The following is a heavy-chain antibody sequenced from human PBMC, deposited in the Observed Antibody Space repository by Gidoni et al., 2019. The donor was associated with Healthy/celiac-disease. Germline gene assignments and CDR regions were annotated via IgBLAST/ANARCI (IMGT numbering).Heavy chain of an antibody. J-gene: IGHJ6*02. D-gene: IGHD6-13*01. CDR1: GFTFSSYW. CDR3: WAAGTLYYYYGMDV. Sequence: EVQLVESGGGLVPPGGSLRLSCAASGFTFSSYWMHWVRQAPGKGLVWVSRINSDGSSTSYADSVKGRFTISRDNAKNTLYLQMNSLRAEDTAVYYCWAAGTLYYYYGMDVWGQGTTVTVSS. CDR2: INSDGSST. V-gene: IGHV3-74*01.